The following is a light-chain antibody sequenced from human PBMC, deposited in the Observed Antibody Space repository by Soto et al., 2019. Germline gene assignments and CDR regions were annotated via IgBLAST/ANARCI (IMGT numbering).Light chain of an antibody. V-gene: IGKV3-11*01. J-gene: IGKJ5*01. CDR1: QSVSSY. CDR3: QVRTNWSLA. CDR2: EAS. Sequence: EFVLTQSPATLSLSPGERATLSCRASQSVSSYLAWYQQKPGQAPRLLIYEASNRATGIPARFSGTGSGTDFTLTINNLEPEDFAVYYCQVRTNWSLAFGRGTRLETK.